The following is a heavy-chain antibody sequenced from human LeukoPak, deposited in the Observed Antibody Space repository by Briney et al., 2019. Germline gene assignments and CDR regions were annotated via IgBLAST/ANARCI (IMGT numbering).Heavy chain of an antibody. D-gene: IGHD1-26*01. CDR2: IWDDGSSK. CDR3: AKPTRGSGSFLIDF. CDR1: GFTFSSYG. J-gene: IGHJ4*02. V-gene: IGHV3-33*06. Sequence: TGGSLRLSCAASGFTFSSYGMHWARQAPGKGLEWVAVIWDDGSSKNSGDSVEGRFTISRDNSKNTLYLQMNSLRAEDTAVYYCAKPTRGSGSFLIDFWGQGTLVTVSS.